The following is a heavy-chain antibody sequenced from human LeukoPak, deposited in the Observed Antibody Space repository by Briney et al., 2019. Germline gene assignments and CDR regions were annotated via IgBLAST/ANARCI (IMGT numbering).Heavy chain of an antibody. Sequence: SETLSLTCTVSGGSISSYYWSWIRQPPGKGLEWIGYIYYSGSTNYNPSLKSRVTISADTSKNQFSLKLSSVSAADTAVYYCARGSPIAAAGISGNWFDPWGQGTLVTVSS. CDR3: ARGSPIAAAGISGNWFDP. D-gene: IGHD6-13*01. J-gene: IGHJ5*02. CDR1: GGSISSYY. V-gene: IGHV4-59*01. CDR2: IYYSGST.